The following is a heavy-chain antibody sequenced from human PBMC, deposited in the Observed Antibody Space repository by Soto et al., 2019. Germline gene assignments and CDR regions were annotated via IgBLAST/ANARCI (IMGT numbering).Heavy chain of an antibody. V-gene: IGHV1-69*12. J-gene: IGHJ4*02. Sequence: QVQLVQSGAEVKKPGSSVKVSCKASGGTFSSYAISWVRQAPGQGLEWMGGIIPIFGTANYAQKFQGRVTITADESTSTAYMELSSLRSEDTAVYYCARVRPYYYDSSGYYRGEYYFDYWGRGTLVTVSS. CDR2: IIPIFGTA. D-gene: IGHD3-22*01. CDR1: GGTFSSYA. CDR3: ARVRPYYYDSSGYYRGEYYFDY.